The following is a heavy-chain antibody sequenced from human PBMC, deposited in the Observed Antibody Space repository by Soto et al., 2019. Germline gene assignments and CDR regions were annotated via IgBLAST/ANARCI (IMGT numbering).Heavy chain of an antibody. D-gene: IGHD3-22*01. J-gene: IGHJ4*02. Sequence: QLQLQESGPGLVKPSETLSLTCTVSGTSISSSAYYWGWIRQHPGKGLEWIGSMYYSGSTYYNPSLKSRVTISVDTSKNQFSLKLSSVTAADTAVYYSAGTYYYDSGGYPFWGQGTLVTVSS. CDR3: AGTYYYDSGGYPF. CDR2: MYYSGST. CDR1: GTSISSSAYY. V-gene: IGHV4-39*01.